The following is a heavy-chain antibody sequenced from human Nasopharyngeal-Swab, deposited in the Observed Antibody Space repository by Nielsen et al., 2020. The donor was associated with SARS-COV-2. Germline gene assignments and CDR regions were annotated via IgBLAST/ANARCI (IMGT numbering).Heavy chain of an antibody. CDR1: GGSISSSSYY. CDR3: ARAGKPKPRLPILYSGSYHDKKYSFDYFDD. V-gene: IGHV4-61*05. J-gene: IGHJ4*02. D-gene: IGHD1-26*01. CDR2: IYYSGST. Sequence: SETLSLTCTVSGGSISSSSYYWGWIRQPPGKGLEWIGYIYYSGSTNYNPSLKGRVTISVDTSKNKFSLKLSSVTAADTAVYYCARAGKPKPRLPILYSGSYHDKKYSFDYFDDWGQGTLVTVSS.